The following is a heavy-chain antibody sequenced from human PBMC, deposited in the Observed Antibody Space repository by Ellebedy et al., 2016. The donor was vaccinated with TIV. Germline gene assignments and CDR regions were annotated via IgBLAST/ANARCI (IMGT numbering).Heavy chain of an antibody. V-gene: IGHV3-23*01. CDR2: IGGSGDST. J-gene: IGHJ4*02. CDR1: GFTFSTYA. D-gene: IGHD5-18*01. CDR3: AKGRGYSYGYCDY. Sequence: PGGSLRLSCITSGFTFSTYAMSWVRQAPGKGLEWVSAIGGSGDSTYYADSVKGRFTISRDNSKNTLFLQMNSLRAEDTAVYYCAKGRGYSYGYCDYWGQGTLVTVSS.